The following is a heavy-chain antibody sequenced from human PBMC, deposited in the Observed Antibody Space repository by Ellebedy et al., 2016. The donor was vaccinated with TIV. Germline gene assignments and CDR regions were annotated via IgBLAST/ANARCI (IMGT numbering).Heavy chain of an antibody. J-gene: IGHJ4*02. D-gene: IGHD3-10*01. CDR1: GFTVSSNY. V-gene: IGHV3-66*01. CDR3: ARESVLALDY. Sequence: GESLKISCAASGFTVSSNYMSWVRQAPGKGLEWVSVIYSGGSTYYADSVKGRFTISRDNSKNTLYLQMNSLRAEDTAVYYCARESVLALDYWGQGTLVTVSS. CDR2: IYSGGST.